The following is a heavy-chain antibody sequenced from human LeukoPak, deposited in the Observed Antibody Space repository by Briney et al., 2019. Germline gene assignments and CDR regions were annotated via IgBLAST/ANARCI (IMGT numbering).Heavy chain of an antibody. D-gene: IGHD5-12*01. CDR3: ARAVNSGYGGYYYYYMDV. V-gene: IGHV6-1*01. J-gene: IGHJ6*03. CDR1: GDSVSSNSAA. CDR2: TYYRSKWYN. Sequence: SQTLSLTCAISGDSVSSNSAAWNWIRQSPSRGLEWLGRTYYRSKWYNDYAVSVKSRITINPDTSKNQFSLQLNSVTPEDTAVYYCARAVNSGYGGYYYYYMDVWGKGTTVTISS.